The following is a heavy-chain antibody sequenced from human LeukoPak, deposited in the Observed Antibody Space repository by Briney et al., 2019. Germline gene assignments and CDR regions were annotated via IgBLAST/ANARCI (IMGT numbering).Heavy chain of an antibody. CDR3: ARGARPPHYYYYMDV. CDR1: GGTFSSYA. Sequence: ASVKVSCKASGGTFSSYAISWVRQAPGQGLEWMGGIIPILGTANYAQKFQGRVTITADKSTSTAYMELSSLRSEDTAVYYCARGARPPHYYYYMDVWGKGTTVTVSS. CDR2: IIPILGTA. D-gene: IGHD5-12*01. J-gene: IGHJ6*03. V-gene: IGHV1-69*06.